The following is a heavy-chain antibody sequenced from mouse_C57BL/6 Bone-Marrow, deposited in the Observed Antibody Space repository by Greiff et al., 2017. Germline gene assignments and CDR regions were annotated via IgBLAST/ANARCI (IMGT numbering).Heavy chain of an antibody. Sequence: QVHVKQSGAELARPGASVKLSCKASGYTFTSYGISWVKQRTGQGLEWIGEIYPRSGNTYYNEQFKGKATLTADKSSSTAYMELRSLTSEDSAVYFCARRSLARVADYWGQGTTLTVSS. CDR3: ARRSLARVADY. D-gene: IGHD1-1*02. CDR1: GYTFTSYG. J-gene: IGHJ2*01. CDR2: IYPRSGNT. V-gene: IGHV1-81*01.